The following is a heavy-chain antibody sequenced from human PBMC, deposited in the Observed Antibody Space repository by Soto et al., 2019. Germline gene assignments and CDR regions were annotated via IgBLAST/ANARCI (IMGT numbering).Heavy chain of an antibody. CDR1: GGTFSSYA. D-gene: IGHD4-17*01. J-gene: IGHJ4*02. CDR2: IIPIFGTA. CDR3: AGEGGGTTVVTPSIDY. V-gene: IGHV1-69*12. Sequence: QVQLVQSGAEVKKPGSSVKVSCKASGGTFSSYAISWVRQAPGQGLEWMGGIIPIFGTANYAQKFQGRVTITADEPPTKAYMGLSSLRSETTAGYYCAGEGGGTTVVTPSIDYWGQGTLVTVSS.